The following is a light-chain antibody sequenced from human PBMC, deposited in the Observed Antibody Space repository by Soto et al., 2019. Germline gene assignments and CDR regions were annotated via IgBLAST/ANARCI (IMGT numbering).Light chain of an antibody. CDR3: QQFNNWPRT. J-gene: IGKJ1*01. Sequence: ESVLTQSPGILSLSPGERATLSCRASQSVSSKLAWYQQKPGQAPRLLIYDASTRATGIPARFSGSGSGTEFTLTISSLQSEDFAVYYCQQFNNWPRTFGQGTKVDIK. V-gene: IGKV3-15*01. CDR1: QSVSSK. CDR2: DAS.